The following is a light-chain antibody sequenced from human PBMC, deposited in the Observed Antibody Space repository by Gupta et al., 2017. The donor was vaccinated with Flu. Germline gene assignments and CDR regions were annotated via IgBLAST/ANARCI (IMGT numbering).Light chain of an antibody. CDR2: DAS. J-gene: IGKJ5*01. CDR1: QDINIF. Sequence: DIQMTQSPSSLSASVGDRVTITCQASQDINIFLNWYHQKPGKAPRLLIYDASKLEVGVPSRFSASGSGTKFTFTIASLQPEDFATYFCQQYDVFHTFGQGTRLDIK. V-gene: IGKV1-33*01. CDR3: QQYDVFHT.